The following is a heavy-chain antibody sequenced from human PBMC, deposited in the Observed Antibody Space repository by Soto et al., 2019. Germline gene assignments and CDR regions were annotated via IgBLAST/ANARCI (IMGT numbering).Heavy chain of an antibody. J-gene: IGHJ5*02. D-gene: IGHD3-10*01. CDR3: ARDQSAFGGGDWFDP. V-gene: IGHV3-53*01. Sequence: EVQLVESGGGLIQPGGSLRVSCAASGFIVRNNYISWVRQAPGKGLEWVSGIYSDGRTFFAESVKGRFTISLDNSKNTVHLQMNILRVEDTAVYYCARDQSAFGGGDWFDPWGQGALVTVSS. CDR1: GFIVRNNY. CDR2: IYSDGRT.